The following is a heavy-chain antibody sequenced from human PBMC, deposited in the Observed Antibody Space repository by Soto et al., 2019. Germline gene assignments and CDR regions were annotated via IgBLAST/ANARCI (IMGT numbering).Heavy chain of an antibody. J-gene: IGHJ4*02. CDR2: IYYSGST. CDR1: GGSISSGDYY. D-gene: IGHD3-10*01. V-gene: IGHV4-30-4*01. CDR3: AREVSFGFGEGYNRGKENLYYFDN. Sequence: PSETLSLTCTVSGGSISSGDYYWSWIRQPPGKGLEWIGYIYYSGSTYYNPSLKSRVTISVDTSKNQFSLKLSSVTAADTAVYYWAREVSFGFGEGYNRGKENLYYFDNGGQETLFTVSS.